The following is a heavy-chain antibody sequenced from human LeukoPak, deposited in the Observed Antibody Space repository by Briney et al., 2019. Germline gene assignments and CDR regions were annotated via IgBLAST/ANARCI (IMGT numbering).Heavy chain of an antibody. V-gene: IGHV1-8*02. J-gene: IGHJ5*02. Sequence: ASVKVSCKASGYTFPGYYMHWVRQAPGQGLEWMGWMNPNSGNTGYAQKFQGRVTMTRNTSISTAYMELSSLRSEDTAVYYCARGPSRDYGSGSSWFDPWGQGTLVTVSS. CDR2: MNPNSGNT. CDR1: GYTFPGYY. D-gene: IGHD3-10*01. CDR3: ARGPSRDYGSGSSWFDP.